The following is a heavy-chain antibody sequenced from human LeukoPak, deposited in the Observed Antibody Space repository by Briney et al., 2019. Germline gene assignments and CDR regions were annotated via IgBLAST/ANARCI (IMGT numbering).Heavy chain of an antibody. V-gene: IGHV4-59*08. J-gene: IGHJ4*02. CDR2: IYYSGST. CDR1: GGSISKYY. D-gene: IGHD1-1*01. CDR3: ARHLPSTTGRSYFDY. Sequence: SETLSLTCTVSGGSISKYYWSWIRQPPGKGLEWIGYIYYSGSTNYNPSLKSRVTISVDTSKNQFSLKLSSVTAADTAVYYCARHLPSTTGRSYFDYWGQGTLVTVSS.